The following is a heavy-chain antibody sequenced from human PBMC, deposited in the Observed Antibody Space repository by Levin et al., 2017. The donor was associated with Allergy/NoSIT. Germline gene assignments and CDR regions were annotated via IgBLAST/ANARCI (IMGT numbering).Heavy chain of an antibody. D-gene: IGHD5-18*01. J-gene: IGHJ6*03. V-gene: IGHV3-64*01. CDR2: ISSNGGST. Sequence: GESLKISCAASGFTFSSYAMHWVRQAPGKGLEYVSAISSNGGSTYYANSVKGRFTISRDNSKNTLYLQMGSLRAEDMAVYYCARVIPGYSYGYYYYMDVWGKGTTVTVSS. CDR1: GFTFSSYA. CDR3: ARVIPGYSYGYYYYMDV.